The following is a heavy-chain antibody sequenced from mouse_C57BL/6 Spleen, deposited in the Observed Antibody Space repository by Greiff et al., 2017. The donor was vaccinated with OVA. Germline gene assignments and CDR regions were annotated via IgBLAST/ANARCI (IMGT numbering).Heavy chain of an antibody. V-gene: IGHV1-55*01. D-gene: IGHD1-1*01. CDR3: ARCAPFITTVADYFDY. Sequence: QVQLQQSGAELVKPGASVKMSCKASGYTFTSYWITWVKQRPGQGLEWIGDIYPGSGSPNYNEKFKSKATLTVDTSSSTAYMQLSSLTSEDSAVYYCARCAPFITTVADYFDYWGQGTTLTVSS. CDR1: GYTFTSYW. CDR2: IYPGSGSP. J-gene: IGHJ2*01.